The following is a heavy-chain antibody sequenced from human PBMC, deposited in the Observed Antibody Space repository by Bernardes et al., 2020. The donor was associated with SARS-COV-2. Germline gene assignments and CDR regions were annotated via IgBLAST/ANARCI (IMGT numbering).Heavy chain of an antibody. D-gene: IGHD2-2*01. Sequence: LTCSVSGGSISSITYYWAWIRQSAGRGLEWLGSINYRESRNYNPSLQSRVTMTRETSISTAYMELTRLKPDDTAVYYCVKFPYCSNITCDLGVWGQGTTVTVSS. CDR1: GGSISSITYY. CDR2: INYRESR. CDR3: VKFPYCSNITCDLGV. V-gene: IGHV4-39*01. J-gene: IGHJ6*02.